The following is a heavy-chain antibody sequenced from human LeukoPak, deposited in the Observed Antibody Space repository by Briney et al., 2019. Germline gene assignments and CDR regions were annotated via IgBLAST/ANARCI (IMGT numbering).Heavy chain of an antibody. J-gene: IGHJ4*02. Sequence: SSETLSLTCTVSGVSLSSSSFYWDWIRQPPGRGLEWIGTIYYSGNTYYTPSLKIRVSISIDTSKNLFSLKLNSVTAADTAVYFCARHMVSFSSSFDYWGQGTLVTVSS. CDR3: ARHMVSFSSSFDY. D-gene: IGHD6-6*01. CDR1: GVSLSSSSFY. CDR2: IYYSGNT. V-gene: IGHV4-39*01.